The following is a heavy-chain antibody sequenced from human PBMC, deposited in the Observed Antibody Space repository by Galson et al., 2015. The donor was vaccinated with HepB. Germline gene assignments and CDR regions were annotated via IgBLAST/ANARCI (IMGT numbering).Heavy chain of an antibody. CDR2: ISAYNGNT. CDR3: ARVTITTIVVGYFDY. D-gene: IGHD3-22*01. Sequence: SVKVSCKASGYTFTSYGISWVRQAPGQGLEWMGWISAYNGNTNYAQKLQGRVTMTTDTSTSTAYMELRSLRSDDTAVYYCARVTITTIVVGYFDYWGQGTLVTVSS. J-gene: IGHJ4*02. V-gene: IGHV1-18*01. CDR1: GYTFTSYG.